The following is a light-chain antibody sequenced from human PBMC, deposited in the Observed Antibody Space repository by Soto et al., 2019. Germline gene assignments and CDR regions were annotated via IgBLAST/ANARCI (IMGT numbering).Light chain of an antibody. CDR2: EVS. CDR1: SSDVGGYNS. V-gene: IGLV2-14*01. Sequence: QSALTQPASVSGSPGQSITISCTGTSSDVGGYNSVSWYQQHPGKAPKLMIYEVSNRPSGVSNRFSGSKSDNTASLTISGLQAEDEADYYCSSYTSSTTLVVFGGGTKLTVL. J-gene: IGLJ3*02. CDR3: SSYTSSTTLVV.